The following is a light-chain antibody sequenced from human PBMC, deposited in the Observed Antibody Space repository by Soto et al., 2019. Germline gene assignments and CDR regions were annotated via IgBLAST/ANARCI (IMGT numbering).Light chain of an antibody. J-gene: IGKJ4*01. CDR2: GAS. CDR3: QQYGSPPLT. Sequence: EIVLTQSPGTLSLSPGERATLSCRASQTVNSKYLAWYQQKPGQAPRLLSYGASSRATGIPDRFSGSGSETDFTLAISRLEPEDFAVYSCQQYGSPPLTFGGGNKVEIK. CDR1: QTVNSKY. V-gene: IGKV3-20*01.